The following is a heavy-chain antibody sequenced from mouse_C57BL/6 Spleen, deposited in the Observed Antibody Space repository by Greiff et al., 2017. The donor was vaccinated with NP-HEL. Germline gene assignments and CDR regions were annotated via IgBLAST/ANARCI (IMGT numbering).Heavy chain of an antibody. V-gene: IGHV1-50*01. D-gene: IGHD1-1*02. CDR2: IDPSDSYT. J-gene: IGHJ2*01. CDR1: GYTFTSYW. Sequence: VQLQQSGAELVKPGASVKLSCKASGYTFTSYWMQWVKQRPGQGLEWIGEIDPSDSYTNYNQKFKGKATLTVDTSSSTAYMQLSSLTSEDSAVYYCANYGLDYWGQGTTLTVSS. CDR3: ANYGLDY.